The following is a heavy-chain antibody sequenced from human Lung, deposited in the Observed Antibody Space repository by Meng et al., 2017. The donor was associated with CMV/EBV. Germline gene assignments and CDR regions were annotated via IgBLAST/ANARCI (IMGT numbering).Heavy chain of an antibody. D-gene: IGHD6-19*01. CDR3: ARHPLGLWLVQSYFDY. CDR2: IYYSGST. V-gene: IGHV4-39*01. Sequence: IRRDSYYWGWIRQPPGKGLEWIGSIYYSGSTYYNPSLRSRVTISVDTSKNQFSLKLSSVTAADTAVYYCARHPLGLWLVQSYFDYWGQGTLVTVSS. CDR1: IRRDSYY. J-gene: IGHJ4*02.